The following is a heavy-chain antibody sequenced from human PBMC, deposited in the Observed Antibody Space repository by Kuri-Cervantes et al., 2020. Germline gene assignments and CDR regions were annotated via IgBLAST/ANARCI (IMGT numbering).Heavy chain of an antibody. V-gene: IGHV3-74*01. CDR2: IKSDGSST. CDR3: ARAPPGRNYYYGMDV. CDR1: GFIFSSYW. Sequence: GESLKISCAASGFIFSSYWMYWVRQAPGKGLVWVSRIKSDGSSTNYADSVKGRFTISRDTAKNSLYLQMNSLRAEDTAVYYCARAPPGRNYYYGMDVWGQGTTVTVSS. J-gene: IGHJ6*02.